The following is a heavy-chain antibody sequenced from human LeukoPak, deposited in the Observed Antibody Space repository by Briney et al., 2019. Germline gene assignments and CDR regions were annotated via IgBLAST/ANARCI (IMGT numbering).Heavy chain of an antibody. CDR3: ARDGDYGDYPTHMDV. V-gene: IGHV3-7*01. CDR2: IKQDGSEK. Sequence: PGGSLRLSCAASGFTFSSYWMSWVRQAPGKGLEWVANIKQDGSEKYYVDSVKGRFTISRDNAKNSLYLQMNSLRAEDTAVYYCARDGDYGDYPTHMDVWGKGTTVTVSS. CDR1: GFTFSSYW. J-gene: IGHJ6*03. D-gene: IGHD4-17*01.